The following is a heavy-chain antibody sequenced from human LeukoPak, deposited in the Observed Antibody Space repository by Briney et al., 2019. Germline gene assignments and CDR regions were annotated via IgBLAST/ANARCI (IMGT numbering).Heavy chain of an antibody. D-gene: IGHD1-26*01. J-gene: IGHJ4*02. CDR1: GGTFSSYA. Sequence: ASVKVSCKASGGTFSSYAISWVRQAPGQGLEWMGRIIPILGIANYAQKFQGRVTITADKSTSTAYMELSSLRSEDTAVYYCAREVKRQWELLGAYYFDYWGQGTLVTVSS. CDR2: IIPILGIA. CDR3: AREVKRQWELLGAYYFDY. V-gene: IGHV1-69*04.